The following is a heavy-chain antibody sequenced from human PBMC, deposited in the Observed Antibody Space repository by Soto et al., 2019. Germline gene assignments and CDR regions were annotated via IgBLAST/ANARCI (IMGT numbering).Heavy chain of an antibody. CDR2: IYSGGST. J-gene: IGHJ6*02. D-gene: IGHD6-13*01. Sequence: EVQLVESGGGLVQPGGSLRLSCAASGFTVSSNYMSWVRQAPGKGLEWVSVIYSGGSTYYADSVKGRFTISRDNSKNTLYLQMNSLRAEDTAVYYCARDHSSSWTDYYYYGMDVWGQGTTVTVSS. CDR1: GFTVSSNY. V-gene: IGHV3-66*01. CDR3: ARDHSSSWTDYYYYGMDV.